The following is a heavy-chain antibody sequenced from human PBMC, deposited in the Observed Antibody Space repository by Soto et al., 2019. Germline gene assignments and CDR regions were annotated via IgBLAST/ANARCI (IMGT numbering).Heavy chain of an antibody. Sequence: EVQLVESGGGLVKPAGSLRLSCAATGFSFTSAWMNWVRHIPGKGLEWVGRIKTNIDGGATDYSAPVKGRFPISRDDSKDTVYLQMNSLKTEDTAVYYCPTGRGGSAYVPGAYWGQGALVTGSS. J-gene: IGHJ4*02. D-gene: IGHD5-12*01. CDR2: IKTNIDGGAT. CDR3: PTGRGGSAYVPGAY. CDR1: GFSFTSAW. V-gene: IGHV3-15*07.